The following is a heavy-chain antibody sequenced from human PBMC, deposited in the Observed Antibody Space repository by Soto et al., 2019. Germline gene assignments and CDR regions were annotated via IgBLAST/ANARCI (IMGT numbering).Heavy chain of an antibody. CDR3: AGTTSHQWYYMDV. J-gene: IGHJ6*03. CDR2: TYYRSRWYN. CDR1: GDSVSSNSAA. V-gene: IGHV6-1*01. Sequence: QVRLQESGPGLVKPSQTLSLTCAISGDSVSSNSAAWYWIRLSPSRGLEWLARTYYRSRWYNDYAVSVRSRITVNPDTSKNQFSLQLTSVTPEDTAVYYCAGTTSHQWYYMDVWGKGTTVTVSS. D-gene: IGHD1-7*01.